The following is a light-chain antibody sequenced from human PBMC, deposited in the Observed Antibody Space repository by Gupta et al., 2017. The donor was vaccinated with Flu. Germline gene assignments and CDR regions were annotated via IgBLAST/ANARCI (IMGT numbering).Light chain of an antibody. CDR3: LQAERTPLT. CDR2: LAS. J-gene: IGKJ4*01. CDR1: HGISSY. Sequence: ATPVSAAVRDRVSSTSRVSHGISSYLDWYQQKPGKSPKVLIYLASIRESGVPERFSGSGSGTDFTLNISRLQPEDFGVYYCLQAERTPLTFGTGTKVDIK. V-gene: IGKV1-39*01.